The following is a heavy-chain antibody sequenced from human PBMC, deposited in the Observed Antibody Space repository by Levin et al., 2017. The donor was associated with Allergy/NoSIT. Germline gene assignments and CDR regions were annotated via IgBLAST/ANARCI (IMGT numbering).Heavy chain of an antibody. CDR3: ARQTSRTTGYAY. Sequence: SVKVSCKASGGTLSGYAISWVRQAPGQGLEWMGGIIPIFPTTKYAQRFQGRVTITADDPTNTAYMELRSLRSEDTAVYYCARQTSRTTGYAYWGQGTLVTVSS. CDR1: GGTLSGYA. J-gene: IGHJ4*02. D-gene: IGHD1-7*01. V-gene: IGHV1-69*13. CDR2: IIPIFPTT.